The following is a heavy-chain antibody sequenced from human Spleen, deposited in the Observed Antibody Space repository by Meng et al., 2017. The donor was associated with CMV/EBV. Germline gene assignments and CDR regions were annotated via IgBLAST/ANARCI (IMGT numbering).Heavy chain of an antibody. J-gene: IGHJ4*02. Sequence: GESLKISCAASEFSFSTYSMNWVRQAPGKGLEWVSSITSSSSYIDYADSVRGRFTISRDNAKKSLYLQMNSLRTEGTAVYYCAGSESPWYQVYWGRGILVTVSS. V-gene: IGHV3-21*01. CDR3: AGSESPWYQVY. CDR1: EFSFSTYS. CDR2: ITSSSSYI. D-gene: IGHD2-2*01.